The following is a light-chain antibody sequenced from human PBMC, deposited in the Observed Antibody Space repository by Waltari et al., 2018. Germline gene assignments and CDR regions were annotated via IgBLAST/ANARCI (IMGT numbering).Light chain of an antibody. Sequence: QSVLTQPPSVSGSPGQSVTISCTGTSSDVGSYNRVSWYQQPPGTAPKLILFEGNNRPPGVPDRFSGSKSGDTASLTISGLQAEDEADYYCSSYTASTTLIFGGGTKVTVL. J-gene: IGLJ2*01. CDR2: EGN. V-gene: IGLV2-18*02. CDR3: SSYTASTTLI. CDR1: SSDVGSYNR.